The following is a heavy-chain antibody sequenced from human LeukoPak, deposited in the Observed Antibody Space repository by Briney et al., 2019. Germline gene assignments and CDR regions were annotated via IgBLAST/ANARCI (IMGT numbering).Heavy chain of an antibody. CDR2: ISGSGGST. Sequence: GGSLRLSCAASGFTFSSYAMSWVRQAPGKGLEWVSAISGSGGSTHYADSVKGRFTISRDNSKNTLYLQMNSLRAEDTAVYYCAKTTTVVTPFDRSDYWGQGTLVTVSS. CDR1: GFTFSSYA. J-gene: IGHJ4*02. CDR3: AKTTTVVTPFDRSDY. V-gene: IGHV3-23*01. D-gene: IGHD4-23*01.